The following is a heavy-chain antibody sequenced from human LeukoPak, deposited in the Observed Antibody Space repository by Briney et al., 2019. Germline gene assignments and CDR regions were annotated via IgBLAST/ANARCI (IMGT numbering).Heavy chain of an antibody. Sequence: SETLSLTCTVSGGSISSYYWSWIRQPPGKGLEWIGYIYYSGSTKYNPSLKSRVTILVDTSKNQFSLKLSSVTAADTAVYYCARAYDSSGYYWYWGQGTLVTVSS. CDR3: ARAYDSSGYYWY. V-gene: IGHV4-59*08. CDR1: GGSISSYY. J-gene: IGHJ4*02. D-gene: IGHD3-22*01. CDR2: IYYSGST.